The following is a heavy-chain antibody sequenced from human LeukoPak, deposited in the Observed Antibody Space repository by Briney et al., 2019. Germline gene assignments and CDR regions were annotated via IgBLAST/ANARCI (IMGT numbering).Heavy chain of an antibody. D-gene: IGHD6-6*01. J-gene: IGHJ6*02. CDR2: TYNRRTT. CDR3: ARVAARQAFRRYYYGMDV. CDR1: VCSISSCY. Sequence: SETVSLTWTVSVCSISSCYWSWIRQPPGKGLDWTGCTYNRRTTNYTPSLKSRVTISVDTPKNTLYLKLSSVTAADTAVYHCARVAARQAFRRYYYGMDVWGQGTPVTVSS. V-gene: IGHV4-59*08.